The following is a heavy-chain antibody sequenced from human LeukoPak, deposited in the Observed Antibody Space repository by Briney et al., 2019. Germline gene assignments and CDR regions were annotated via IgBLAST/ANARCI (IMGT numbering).Heavy chain of an antibody. CDR2: ISSTSSCV. D-gene: IGHD4-23*01. CDR1: GFTFSNYN. CDR3: ARGRGADYGGNSGYFDY. V-gene: IGHV3-21*01. Sequence: KPGGSLRLSCAASGFTFSNYNFYWVRQAPGKGLEWVSSISSTSSCVYYADSMKGRFTISRDNPKNTLYVQMNSLRAEDTAVYYCARGRGADYGGNSGYFDYWGQGTLVTVSS. J-gene: IGHJ4*02.